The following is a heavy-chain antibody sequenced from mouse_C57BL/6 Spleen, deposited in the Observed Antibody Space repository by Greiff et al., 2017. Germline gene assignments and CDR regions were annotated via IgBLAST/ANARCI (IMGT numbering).Heavy chain of an antibody. V-gene: IGHV5-15*01. CDR3: ARANWDEYYFDY. Sequence: DVQLVESGGGLVQPGGSLKLSCAASGFTFSDYGMAWVRQAPRKGPEWVAFISNLAYSIYYADTVTGRFTISRENAKNTLYLEMSSLRSEDTAMYYCARANWDEYYFDYWGQGTTLTVSS. CDR2: ISNLAYSI. CDR1: GFTFSDYG. J-gene: IGHJ2*01. D-gene: IGHD4-1*01.